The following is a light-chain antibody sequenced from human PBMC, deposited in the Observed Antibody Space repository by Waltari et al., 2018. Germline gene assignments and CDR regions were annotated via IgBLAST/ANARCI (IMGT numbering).Light chain of an antibody. J-gene: IGKJ4*01. Sequence: DIVMTQSPDSLAVSLGERATINCKSSQSLLYNSNKKNYFAWYQQKPGQPPKMLIYWASTRESGVPDRFSGSGYGTDFTLTINSLQAEDVAVYYCQQYYETPLTFGGGTKVEIK. CDR2: WAS. CDR1: QSLLYNSNKKNY. CDR3: QQYYETPLT. V-gene: IGKV4-1*01.